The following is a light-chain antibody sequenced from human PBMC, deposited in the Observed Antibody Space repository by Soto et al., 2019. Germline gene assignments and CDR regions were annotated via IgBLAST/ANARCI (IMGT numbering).Light chain of an antibody. CDR3: QQCNSWPLT. J-gene: IGKJ4*01. CDR2: GAS. CDR1: QSVSSN. V-gene: IGKV3D-15*01. Sequence: EIVMTQSPATLSVSPGERATLSCRASQSVSSNLAWYQQKPGQAPRLLIYGASTRATGIPARFSGSGSGTEFTLTISSLKSEDFAVYYCQQCNSWPLTFGQGTTLEIK.